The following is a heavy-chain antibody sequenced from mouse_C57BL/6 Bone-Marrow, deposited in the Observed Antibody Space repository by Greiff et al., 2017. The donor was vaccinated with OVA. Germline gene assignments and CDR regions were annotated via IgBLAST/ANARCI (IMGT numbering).Heavy chain of an antibody. CDR1: GYTFTSYW. V-gene: IGHV1-69*01. Sequence: QVQLQQSGAELVMPGASVKLSCKASGYTFTSYWMHWVKQRPGQGLEWIGEIDPSDSYTNYNQKFKGKSTLTVDKSSSTAYMQLSSLTSEDSAVYYCARGGGRNYFDYWGQGTTRTGSS. CDR3: ARGGGRNYFDY. CDR2: IDPSDSYT. J-gene: IGHJ2*01.